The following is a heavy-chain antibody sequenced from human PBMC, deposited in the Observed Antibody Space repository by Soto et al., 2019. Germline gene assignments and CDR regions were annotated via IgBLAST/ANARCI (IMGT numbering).Heavy chain of an antibody. Sequence: QLHLVQSGAVVKKPGASVTVSCSASGYPVTAYYMHWVRQAPGRGLEWMGGINPATGAAKYTQTSQGRVTMTRATSTSTVFMELSGLTSGDTAVFYFARGGGVGVAGSAAFDMWGQGTLVTVSS. CDR1: GYPVTAYY. D-gene: IGHD3-3*01. CDR3: ARGGGVGVAGSAAFDM. J-gene: IGHJ3*02. V-gene: IGHV1-2*02. CDR2: INPATGAA.